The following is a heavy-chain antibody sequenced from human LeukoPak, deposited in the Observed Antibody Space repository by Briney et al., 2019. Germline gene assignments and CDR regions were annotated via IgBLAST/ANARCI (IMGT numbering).Heavy chain of an antibody. CDR1: GFTFSSYS. J-gene: IGHJ4*02. D-gene: IGHD1-26*01. CDR2: IGSSSSYI. CDR3: ARAPLSGNSYSGSYYPDY. V-gene: IGHV3-21*01. Sequence: GGSLRLSCAASGFTFSSYSIKWVRQAPGKGLEWVSSIGSSSSYIYYADSVRGRFAISRDDAKNSLYLQMNSLRAEDTAVYYCARAPLSGNSYSGSYYPDYWGQGTLVTVSS.